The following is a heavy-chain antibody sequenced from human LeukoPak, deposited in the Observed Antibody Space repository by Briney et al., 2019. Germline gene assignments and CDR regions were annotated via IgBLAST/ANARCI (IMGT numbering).Heavy chain of an antibody. CDR1: GFTFSSYG. CDR3: AKDWRLLWFGELPDY. CDR2: ISYDGSNK. D-gene: IGHD3-10*01. V-gene: IGHV3-30*18. Sequence: GGSLRLSCAASGFTFSSYGMHWVRQAPGKGLEWVAVISYDGSNKYYADSVKGRFTISRDNSKNTLYLQMNSLRAEDTAVYSCAKDWRLLWFGELPDYWGQGTLVTVSS. J-gene: IGHJ4*02.